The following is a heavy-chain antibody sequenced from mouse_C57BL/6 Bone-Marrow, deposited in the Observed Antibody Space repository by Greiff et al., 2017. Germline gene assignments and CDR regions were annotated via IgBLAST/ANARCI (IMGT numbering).Heavy chain of an antibody. CDR1: GYTFTSYW. CDR2: IYPGSGST. J-gene: IGHJ1*03. D-gene: IGHD2-5*01. Sequence: QVQLQQPGAELVKPGASVKMSCKASGYTFTSYWITWVKQRPGQGLEWIGDIYPGSGSTNYNEKFKSKATLTVDTSSSTAYMQLSILTSEDTAVYYGARPYYSNYWYFDVWGTGTTVTVSS. V-gene: IGHV1-55*01. CDR3: ARPYYSNYWYFDV.